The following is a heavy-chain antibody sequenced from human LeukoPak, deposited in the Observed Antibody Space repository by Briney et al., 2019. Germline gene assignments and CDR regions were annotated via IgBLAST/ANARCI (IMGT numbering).Heavy chain of an antibody. CDR1: GFTFSSYA. CDR2: ISTSGESA. J-gene: IGHJ4*02. CDR3: AGDGPYDYVWGSYF. D-gene: IGHD3-16*01. V-gene: IGHV3-23*01. Sequence: GGSLRLSCPVSGFTFSSYAMSWVRQAPGRGLEWVSVISTSGESAYYADSVKGRFTISRDNSKNTLYLQMNSLRVEDTAVYYCAGDGPYDYVWGSYFWGQGTLVTVSS.